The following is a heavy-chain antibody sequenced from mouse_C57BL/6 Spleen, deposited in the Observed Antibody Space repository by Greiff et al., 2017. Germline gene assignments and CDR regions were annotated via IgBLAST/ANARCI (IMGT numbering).Heavy chain of an antibody. CDR2: IDPEDGAT. CDR3: ARSRYYGSSPLDY. V-gene: IGHV14-2*01. Sequence: EVQLQQSGAELVKPGASVKLSCTASGFNIKDYYMHWVKQRTEQGLEWIGRIDPEDGATKYAPKFQGQATITEDTTSKPAYLQLSSLTSEDTAVYYCARSRYYGSSPLDYWGQGTTLTVSS. D-gene: IGHD1-1*01. CDR1: GFNIKDYY. J-gene: IGHJ2*01.